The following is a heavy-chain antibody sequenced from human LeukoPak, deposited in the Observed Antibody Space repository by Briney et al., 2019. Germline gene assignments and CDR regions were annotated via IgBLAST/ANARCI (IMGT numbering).Heavy chain of an antibody. Sequence: GASVKVSCKASGSTFTDYYIHWVRQAPGQGLEWMGWINPKRGGTNYAQKFQGRVALTTDTSITTAYMELSGLTSDDTAMYYCARDWPGYSSYGDFWGQGALVTVSS. CDR2: INPKRGGT. V-gene: IGHV1-2*02. CDR3: ARDWPGYSSYGDF. D-gene: IGHD6-13*01. CDR1: GSTFTDYY. J-gene: IGHJ4*02.